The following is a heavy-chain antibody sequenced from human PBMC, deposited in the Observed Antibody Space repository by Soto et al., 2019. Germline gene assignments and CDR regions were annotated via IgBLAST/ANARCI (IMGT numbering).Heavy chain of an antibody. CDR1: GFTFSSYG. V-gene: IGHV3-30*18. J-gene: IGHJ3*02. CDR2: ISYDGSNK. Sequence: HPGGSLRLSCAASGFTFSSYGMHWVRQAPGKGLEWVAVISYDGSNKYYADSVKGRFTISRDNSKNTLYLQMNSLRAEDTAVYYCAKDQVIWPNDAFDIWGQGTMVTVSS. D-gene: IGHD3-16*02. CDR3: AKDQVIWPNDAFDI.